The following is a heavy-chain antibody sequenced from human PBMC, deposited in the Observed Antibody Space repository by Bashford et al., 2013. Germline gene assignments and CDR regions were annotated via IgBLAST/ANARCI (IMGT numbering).Heavy chain of an antibody. Sequence: ASVKVSCKVSGYTLTEVSLNWVRQAPGKGLEWMGGFDPEDGETIYAQKFQGRVTLTDDTSTDTAYMELSSLRSDDTAVYYCARDYDILTGWFDPWGRGNPGHRLL. V-gene: IGHV1-24*01. CDR1: GYTLTEVS. CDR3: ARDYDILTGWFDP. D-gene: IGHD3-9*01. J-gene: IGHJ5*02. CDR2: FDPEDGET.